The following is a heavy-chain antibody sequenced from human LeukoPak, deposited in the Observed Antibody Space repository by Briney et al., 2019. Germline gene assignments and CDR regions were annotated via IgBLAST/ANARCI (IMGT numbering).Heavy chain of an antibody. CDR1: GGTFSSYA. CDR3: ARNLGGDSLGAFDI. J-gene: IGHJ3*02. V-gene: IGHV1-69*05. D-gene: IGHD2-21*02. CDR2: IIPIFGTA. Sequence: ASVKVSCKASGGTFSSYAISWVRRAPGQGLEWMGGIIPIFGTANYAQKFQGRVTITTDESTSTAYMELSSLRSEDTAVYYCARNLGGDSLGAFDIWGQGTMVTVSS.